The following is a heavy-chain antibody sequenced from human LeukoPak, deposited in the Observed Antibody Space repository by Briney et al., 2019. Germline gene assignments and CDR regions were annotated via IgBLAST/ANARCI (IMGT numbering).Heavy chain of an antibody. V-gene: IGHV1-69*04. CDR2: IIPILGIA. D-gene: IGHD5-18*01. J-gene: IGHJ6*02. Sequence: SVKVSCKASGGTFSSYAISWVRQAPGQGLEWMGRIIPILGIANYAQKFQGRVTITADKSTSTAYMELSSLRSEDTAVYYCARTFTDTAMAQKRTGYYGMDVWGQGTTVTVSS. CDR1: GGTFSSYA. CDR3: ARTFTDTAMAQKRTGYYGMDV.